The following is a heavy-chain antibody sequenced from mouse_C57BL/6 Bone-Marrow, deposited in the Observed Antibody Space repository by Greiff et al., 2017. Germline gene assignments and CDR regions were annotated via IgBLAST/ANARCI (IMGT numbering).Heavy chain of an antibody. Sequence: DVHLVESGAGLVKPGGSLKLSCAASGFTFSSYAMSWVRQTPEKRLEWVAYISSGGDYIYYADTVKGRFTIARDNARNTLYLQMSSLKSEDTAMYYYTRDLLWYLMDYWGQGTSVTVSS. CDR2: ISSGGDYI. D-gene: IGHD2-1*01. J-gene: IGHJ4*01. CDR1: GFTFSSYA. V-gene: IGHV5-9-1*02. CDR3: TRDLLWYLMDY.